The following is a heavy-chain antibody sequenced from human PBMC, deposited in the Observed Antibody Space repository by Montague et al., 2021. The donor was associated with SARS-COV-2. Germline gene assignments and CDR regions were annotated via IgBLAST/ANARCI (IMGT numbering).Heavy chain of an antibody. V-gene: IGHV4-39*07. Sequence: SETLSLTCTVSGGPISSSCYYWGWLRPPPGKVLELIGSIYCSGSTYYNPSLKSRVTISVTTSKNQFSLKLGSVAAAATAVYYCARVGREQLVRLSGMDVWGQGTTVTVSS. CDR1: GGPISSSCYY. J-gene: IGHJ6*02. D-gene: IGHD6-13*01. CDR3: ARVGREQLVRLSGMDV. CDR2: IYCSGST.